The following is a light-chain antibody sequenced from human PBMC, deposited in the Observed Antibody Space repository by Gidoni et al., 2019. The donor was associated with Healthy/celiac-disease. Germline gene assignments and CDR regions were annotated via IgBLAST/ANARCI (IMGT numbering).Light chain of an antibody. Sequence: QPVLTLPPPVSGAPGQRVTISCTGSSSNIGAGYDVHWYQQLPGTAPKLLIYGNSNRPSGVPDRFSGSKSGTSASLAITGLQAEDEADYYCQSYDSSLSAVVFGGGTKLTVL. J-gene: IGLJ2*01. CDR3: QSYDSSLSAVV. CDR1: SSNIGAGYD. V-gene: IGLV1-40*01. CDR2: GNS.